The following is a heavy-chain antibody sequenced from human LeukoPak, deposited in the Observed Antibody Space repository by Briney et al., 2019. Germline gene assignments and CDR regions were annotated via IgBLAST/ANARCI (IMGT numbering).Heavy chain of an antibody. J-gene: IGHJ5*02. Sequence: SETLSLTCAVYGGSFSGYYWGWIRQPPGRGLEWIGGIYYSGSTYYNPSLKSRVTISVDTSKNQFSLKLSSVAAADTAVYYCARLGLRVGASNWFDPWGQGTLVTVSS. V-gene: IGHV4-34*01. D-gene: IGHD1-26*01. CDR3: ARLGLRVGASNWFDP. CDR1: GGSFSGYY. CDR2: IYYSGST.